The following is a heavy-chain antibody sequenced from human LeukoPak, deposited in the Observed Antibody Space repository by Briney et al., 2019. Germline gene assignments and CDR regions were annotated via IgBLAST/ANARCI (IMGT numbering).Heavy chain of an antibody. CDR3: ARGLMGYWYLNWFDP. D-gene: IGHD2-15*01. J-gene: IGHJ5*02. V-gene: IGHV4-59*12. CDR1: GGSISSYY. CDR2: IYYSGST. Sequence: PSETLSLTCTVSGGSISSYYWNWIRQPPGKGLEWIGYIYYSGSTNYNPSLKSRVTISVDTSKNQFSLKLSSVTAADTAVYYCARGLMGYWYLNWFDPWGQGTLVTVSS.